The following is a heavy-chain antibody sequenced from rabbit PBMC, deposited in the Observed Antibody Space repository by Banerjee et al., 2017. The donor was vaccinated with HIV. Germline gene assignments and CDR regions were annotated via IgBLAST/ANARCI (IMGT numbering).Heavy chain of an antibody. CDR1: GFSFSSSYY. D-gene: IGHD6-1*01. CDR2: ISGGNSGNA. CDR3: ARGGYYTYGYTGYAYAMDYFNL. V-gene: IGHV1S40*01. Sequence: QSLEESGGDLVKPGASLTLTCTASGFSFSSSYYMCWVRQAPGEGLEGIACISGGNSGNAYYASWAKGRFTISSASSTTVTLQMTSLTAADTATYFCARGGYYTYGYTGYAYAMDYFNLWGPGTLVTVS. J-gene: IGHJ4*01.